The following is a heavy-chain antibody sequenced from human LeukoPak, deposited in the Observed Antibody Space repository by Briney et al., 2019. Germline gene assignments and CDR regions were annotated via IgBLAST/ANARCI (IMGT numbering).Heavy chain of an antibody. CDR3: ARKGVTYYYDSSGYYYPLLDY. CDR2: IYHSGST. V-gene: IGHV4-4*02. Sequence: SGTLSLTCAVSGGSISSSNWWSWVRQPPGKGLEWIGEIYHSGSTNYNPSLKSRVTISVDKSKNQFSLKLSSVTAADTAVYYCARKGVTYYYDSSGYYYPLLDYWGQGTLVTVSS. D-gene: IGHD3-22*01. J-gene: IGHJ4*02. CDR1: GGSISSSNW.